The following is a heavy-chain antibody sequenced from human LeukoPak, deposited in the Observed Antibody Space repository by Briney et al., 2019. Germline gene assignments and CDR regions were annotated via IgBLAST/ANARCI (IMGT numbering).Heavy chain of an antibody. J-gene: IGHJ4*02. D-gene: IGHD2-2*02. CDR1: GYTFTGYY. V-gene: IGHV1-2*02. CDR3: ARSPIAVLPAAIMSLRAPSDY. CDR2: INPKRGGA. Sequence: ASVKVSCKASGYTFTGYYIHWVRQAPGQGLEWMGWINPKRGGANYAQKFQGRVTMTRDTSINTAYMELGSLRYDDAALYYCARSPIAVLPAAIMSLRAPSDYWGQGTLVTVSS.